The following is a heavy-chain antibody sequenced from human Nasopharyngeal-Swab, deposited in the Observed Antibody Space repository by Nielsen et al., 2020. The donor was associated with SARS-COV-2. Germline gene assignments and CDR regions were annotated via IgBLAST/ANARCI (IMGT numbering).Heavy chain of an antibody. CDR3: ARRQASSWSLDY. Sequence: GGSLRLSCAASGFTVSSNYMSWVRQAPGKGLEWVSVIYRGGNTYYADSVKGRFTISRDNSRNTLYLQMNSLRGEDTAVYYCARRQASSWSLDYWGQGTLVTVSS. J-gene: IGHJ4*02. CDR2: IYRGGNT. D-gene: IGHD6-13*01. CDR1: GFTVSSNY. V-gene: IGHV3-53*01.